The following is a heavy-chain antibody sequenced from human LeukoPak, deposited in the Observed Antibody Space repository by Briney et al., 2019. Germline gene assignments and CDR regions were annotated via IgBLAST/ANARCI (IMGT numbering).Heavy chain of an antibody. CDR2: ISSSSSYI. CDR1: FXXYS. CDR3: ARDQDTAMEPHFDY. J-gene: IGHJ4*02. Sequence: FXXYSMNWVRQXXGKGLEWVSSISSSSSYIYYADSVKGRFTISRDNAKNSLYLQMNSLRAEDTAVYYCARDQDTAMEPHFDYWGQGTLVTVSS. V-gene: IGHV3-21*01. D-gene: IGHD5-18*01.